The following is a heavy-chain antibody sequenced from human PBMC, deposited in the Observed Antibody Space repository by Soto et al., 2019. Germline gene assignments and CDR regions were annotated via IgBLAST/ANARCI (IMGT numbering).Heavy chain of an antibody. CDR2: INTNTGNP. CDR1: GYTFTSYA. V-gene: IGHV7-4-1*02. CDR3: ARALTFGVVITVNWFDP. Sequence: ASVKVSCKASGYTFTSYAMNWVRQAPGQGLEWMGWINTNTGNPTYAQGFTGRFVFSLDTSVSTAYLQISSLKAEDTAVYYCARALTFGVVITVNWFDPWGQGTLVTVSS. D-gene: IGHD3-3*01. J-gene: IGHJ5*02.